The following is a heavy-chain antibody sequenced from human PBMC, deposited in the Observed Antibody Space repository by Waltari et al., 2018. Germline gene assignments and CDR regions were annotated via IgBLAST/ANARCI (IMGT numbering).Heavy chain of an antibody. CDR1: GGSFSGYY. D-gene: IGHD3-3*01. J-gene: IGHJ3*02. CDR3: ARPLNYDCWSGYYSQGAFDI. Sequence: QVQLQQWGAGLLTPSETLSLTCAVYGGSFSGYYWSWLRQPPGKGLEWIGEINHSGSTNYNPSLKSRVTISVDTSKNQFSLKLSSVTAADTAVYYCARPLNYDCWSGYYSQGAFDIWGQGTMVTVSS. CDR2: INHSGST. V-gene: IGHV4-34*01.